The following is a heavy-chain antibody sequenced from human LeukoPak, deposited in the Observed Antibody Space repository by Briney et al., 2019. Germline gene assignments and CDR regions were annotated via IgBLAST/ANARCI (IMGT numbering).Heavy chain of an antibody. CDR1: GGSINSNGYC. Sequence: PSETLSLTCSVSGGSINSNGYCWAWIRQPPGKRPEWIGSIFYSGSTHYNPSLQSRITISADTSKGQFSLKLSSVTAADTAVYYCARQGVGATDFWGQGSLVTVSS. V-gene: IGHV4-39*01. CDR3: ARQGVGATDF. CDR2: IFYSGST. J-gene: IGHJ4*02. D-gene: IGHD1-26*01.